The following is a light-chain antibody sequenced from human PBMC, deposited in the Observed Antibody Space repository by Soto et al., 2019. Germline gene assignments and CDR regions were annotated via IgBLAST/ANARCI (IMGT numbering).Light chain of an antibody. CDR2: GAS. CDR3: HHYVGSPWA. J-gene: IGKJ1*01. V-gene: IGKV3-20*01. CDR1: QSVNRF. Sequence: EIVLTQSPGTLSLSPGERATLFCRASQSVNRFLAWFQQKPGQAPRLLIYGASNRASGVPDRFSGSGSDTDFTLTITSLEPEDFGMYYCHHYVGSPWAFGQGTKVE.